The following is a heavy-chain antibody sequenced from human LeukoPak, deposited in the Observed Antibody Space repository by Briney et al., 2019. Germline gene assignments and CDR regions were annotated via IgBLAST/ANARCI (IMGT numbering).Heavy chain of an antibody. Sequence: ASVKVSCKASGGTFSSYAISWVRQAPGQGLEWMGGIIPIFGTANYAQKFQGRVTITADESTSTAYMELSSLRDGDTAVYYCARLPTRWSGLDYWGQGTLVTVSS. D-gene: IGHD3-3*01. CDR3: ARLPTRWSGLDY. J-gene: IGHJ4*02. CDR1: GGTFSSYA. CDR2: IIPIFGTA. V-gene: IGHV1-69*13.